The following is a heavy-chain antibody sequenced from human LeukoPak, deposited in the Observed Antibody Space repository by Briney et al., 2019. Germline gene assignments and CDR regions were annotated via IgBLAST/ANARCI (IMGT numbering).Heavy chain of an antibody. CDR1: GFTFSNYW. Sequence: GGSLRLSCAASGFTFSNYWMHWVRQAPGKGLVWVSRITSDGISTSCADSVKGRFTISRDNAKNTLYLQMNNLRAEDTAVYYCARDYRSSMDYWGQGTLVTVSS. D-gene: IGHD2-2*01. CDR2: ITSDGIST. V-gene: IGHV3-74*01. J-gene: IGHJ4*02. CDR3: ARDYRSSMDY.